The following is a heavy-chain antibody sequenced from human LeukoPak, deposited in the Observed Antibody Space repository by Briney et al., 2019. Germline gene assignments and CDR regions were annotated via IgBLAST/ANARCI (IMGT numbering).Heavy chain of an antibody. D-gene: IGHD6-19*01. CDR2: ISSSSTYI. J-gene: IGHJ4*02. CDR1: GLTFSSYP. V-gene: IGHV3-21*01. CDR3: ARERIAVSGTAVDY. Sequence: GGSLRLSCAASGLTFSSYPMNWVRQAPGKGLEWVSSISSSSTYIHYAASVKSRFTVSRDNAKNSLYLQLTSLRAEDTAVYYCARERIAVSGTAVDYWGQGTLVTVSS.